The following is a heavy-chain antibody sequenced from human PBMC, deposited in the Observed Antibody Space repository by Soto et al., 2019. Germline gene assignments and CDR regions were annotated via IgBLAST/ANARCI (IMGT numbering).Heavy chain of an antibody. CDR1: QFSFRSYA. CDR3: TTDHYYDSGVYSTYFDY. Sequence: PGGSLRLSCAASQFSFRSYAMHWIRQSPAKGMEWGAGISFDGNILHYADSGRDRFTISRDNPKNTLYLQMNSRGPEKTTLYYCTTDHYYDSGVYSTYFDYWGQGTLVTVSS. D-gene: IGHD3-22*01. CDR2: ISFDGNIL. V-gene: IGHV3-30-3*01. J-gene: IGHJ4*02.